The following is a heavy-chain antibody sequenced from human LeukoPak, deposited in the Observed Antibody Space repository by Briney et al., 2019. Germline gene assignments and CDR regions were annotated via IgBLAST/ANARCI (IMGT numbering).Heavy chain of an antibody. CDR3: ARVGRTALSTR. Sequence: SETLSLTCTVSGGSISRNYWSWIRQPPGKGLEWIGRIYTSGSTNYNPSLKSRVTISVDTSKNQFSLKLSSVTAADTAVYYCARVGRTALSTRWGQGTLVTVSS. V-gene: IGHV4-4*08. D-gene: IGHD5-18*01. CDR2: IYTSGST. J-gene: IGHJ4*02. CDR1: GGSISRNY.